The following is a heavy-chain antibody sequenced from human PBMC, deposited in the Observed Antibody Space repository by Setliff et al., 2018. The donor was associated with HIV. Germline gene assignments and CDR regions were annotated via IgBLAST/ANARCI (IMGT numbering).Heavy chain of an antibody. J-gene: IGHJ5*02. Sequence: LETLSLTCTVSGGSVSRSSYYWSWIRQPAGKGLEWIGHIYSSGSANYNLSLKSRVTISVDTSKNQFSPKLSSVTAADTAVYYCARDINDGGWFDPWGQGTLVTVS. V-gene: IGHV4-61*10. CDR3: ARDINDGGWFDP. D-gene: IGHD1-1*01. CDR1: GGSVSRSSYY. CDR2: IYSSGSA.